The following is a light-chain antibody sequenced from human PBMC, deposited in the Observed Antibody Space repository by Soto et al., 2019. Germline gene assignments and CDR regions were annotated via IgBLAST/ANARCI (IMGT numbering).Light chain of an antibody. V-gene: IGKV3-15*01. CDR3: QQYNNRPPLT. Sequence: EVVMTQSPATLSVSPGERAILSCRASQSVSRNLAWYQQKPGQAPRLLIYGASTRATGIPARFSGSGSGTEFTITISSLQSEDFAIYYCQQYNNRPPLTFGGGTKVEIK. CDR1: QSVSRN. CDR2: GAS. J-gene: IGKJ4*01.